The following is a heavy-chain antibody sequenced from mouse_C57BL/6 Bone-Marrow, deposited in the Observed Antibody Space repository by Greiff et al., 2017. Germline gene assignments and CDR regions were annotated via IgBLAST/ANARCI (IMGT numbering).Heavy chain of an antibody. Sequence: QVQLKQPGAELVKPGASVKLSCKASGYTFTSYWMHWVKQRPGQGLEWIGMIHPNSGSTNYNEKFKSKATLTVDKSSSTAYMQLSSLTSEDSAVYYCARGDYYGSGWFAYWGQGTLVTVSA. CDR3: ARGDYYGSGWFAY. D-gene: IGHD1-1*01. CDR2: IHPNSGST. CDR1: GYTFTSYW. V-gene: IGHV1-64*01. J-gene: IGHJ3*01.